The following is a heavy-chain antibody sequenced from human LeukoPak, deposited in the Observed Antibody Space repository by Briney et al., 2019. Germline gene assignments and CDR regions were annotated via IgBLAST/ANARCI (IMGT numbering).Heavy chain of an antibody. CDR3: ASVKVVAAARTPNWFDP. Sequence: SETLSLTCTVSGGSISSYYWSWIRQPPGKGLEWIGYIYYSGSTNYNPSLKSRVTISVDTSKNQFSLKLSSVTAADTAVYYCASVKVVAAARTPNWFDPWGQGTLVTVSS. D-gene: IGHD6-13*01. CDR2: IYYSGST. V-gene: IGHV4-59*01. J-gene: IGHJ5*02. CDR1: GGSISSYY.